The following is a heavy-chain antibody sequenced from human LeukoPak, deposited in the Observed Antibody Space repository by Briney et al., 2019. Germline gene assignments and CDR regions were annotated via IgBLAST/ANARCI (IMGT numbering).Heavy chain of an antibody. V-gene: IGHV1-69*06. D-gene: IGHD3-22*01. J-gene: IGHJ4*02. CDR1: GGTFDKYG. CDR2: IIPILGTT. Sequence: SVKVSCKASGGTFDKYGFSWVRQAPGQGLEWMGGIIPILGTTNYAQKFQGRVTITADKSTSTAYMELSSLRSEDTAVYYCARELYDSSGYSDYWGQGTLVTVSS. CDR3: ARELYDSSGYSDY.